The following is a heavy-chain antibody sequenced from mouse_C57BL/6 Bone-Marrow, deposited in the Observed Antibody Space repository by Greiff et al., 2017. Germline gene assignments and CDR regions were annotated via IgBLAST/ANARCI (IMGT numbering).Heavy chain of an antibody. CDR3: ARARGLYGYDGLDY. D-gene: IGHD2-2*01. CDR1: GYTFTSYW. V-gene: IGHV1-55*01. CDR2: IYPGSGST. Sequence: QVQLQQPGAELVKPGASVKMSCKASGYTFTSYWITWVKQRPGQGLEWIGDIYPGSGSTNYNEKLKSKATLTVDTSSSTAYMQLSSLTSEDSAVYYCARARGLYGYDGLDYWGQGTTLTVSS. J-gene: IGHJ2*01.